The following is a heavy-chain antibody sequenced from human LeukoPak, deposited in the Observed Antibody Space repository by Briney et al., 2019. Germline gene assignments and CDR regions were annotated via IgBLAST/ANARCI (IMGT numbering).Heavy chain of an antibody. Sequence: GGSLRLSCAASGFTFSSYEMKWVRQAPGKGLEWVSYISSSRSTIYYADSVKGRFTIPRDNANNSLYLQMNSLRAEDTAVYYCARDRTYGPIVIDVYYHMDVWGKGTTVTVSS. CDR3: ARDRTYGPIVIDVYYHMDV. D-gene: IGHD3-16*02. V-gene: IGHV3-48*03. CDR1: GFTFSSYE. J-gene: IGHJ6*03. CDR2: ISSSRSTI.